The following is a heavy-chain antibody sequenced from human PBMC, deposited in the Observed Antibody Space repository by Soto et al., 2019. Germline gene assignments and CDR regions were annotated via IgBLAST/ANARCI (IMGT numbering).Heavy chain of an antibody. CDR3: AKGVSYYDILTRYFQH. V-gene: IGHV3-9*01. Sequence: EVQLVESGGGLVQPGRSLRLSCAASGFTFDDYAMHWVRQAPGKGLEWVSGISWNSSSIGYADSVKGRFTISRDNAKNSLYLQMNSLRAEDTALYYCAKGVSYYDILTRYFQHWGQGTLVTVSS. J-gene: IGHJ1*01. CDR1: GFTFDDYA. CDR2: ISWNSSSI. D-gene: IGHD3-9*01.